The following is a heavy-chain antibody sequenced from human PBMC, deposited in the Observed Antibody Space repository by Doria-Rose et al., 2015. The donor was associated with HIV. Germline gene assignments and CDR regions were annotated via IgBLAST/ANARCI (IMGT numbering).Heavy chain of an antibody. CDR2: TFSDDER. CDR1: GVSLSSPGMG. J-gene: IGHJ4*02. Sequence: SGPVLVKPTETLTLTCTVSGVSLSSPGMGVSWIRQPPGQALEWLANTFSDDERSYKKPLKSRLTISRGTSKSQVVLTMTDMDPVDTATYYCARIKSSRWYHKYYFDFWGQGTLVIVSA. CDR3: ARIKSSRWYHKYYFDF. D-gene: IGHD6-13*01. V-gene: IGHV2-26*01.